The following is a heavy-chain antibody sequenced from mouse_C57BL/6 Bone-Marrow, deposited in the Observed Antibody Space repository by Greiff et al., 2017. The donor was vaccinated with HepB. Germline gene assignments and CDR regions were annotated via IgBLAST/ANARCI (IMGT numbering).Heavy chain of an antibody. V-gene: IGHV10-1*01. CDR1: GFSFNTYA. D-gene: IGHD2-13*01. CDR2: IRSKSNNYAT. CDR3: VRVYYGEGFAY. J-gene: IGHJ3*01. Sequence: EVKLVESGGGLVQPKGSLKLSCAASGFSFNTYAMNWVRQAPGKGLEWVARIRSKSNNYATYYADSVKDRFTISRDDSESMLYLQMNNLKTEDTAMYYCVRVYYGEGFAYWGQGTLVTVSA.